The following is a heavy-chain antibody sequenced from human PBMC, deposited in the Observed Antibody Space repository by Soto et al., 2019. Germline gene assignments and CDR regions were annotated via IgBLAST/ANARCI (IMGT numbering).Heavy chain of an antibody. D-gene: IGHD3-22*01. CDR2: IIPIFGTA. CDR3: ATEPIYYNDGSGYYPLGH. V-gene: IGHV1-69*13. CDR1: GGTFSSYA. J-gene: IGHJ4*02. Sequence: GASVKVSCKASGGTFSSYAISWVRQAPGQGLEWMGGIIPIFGTANYAQKFQGRVTITADESTSIAYMELSSLRSEDTAVYFCATEPIYYNDGSGYYPLGHWGQGTLVTVSS.